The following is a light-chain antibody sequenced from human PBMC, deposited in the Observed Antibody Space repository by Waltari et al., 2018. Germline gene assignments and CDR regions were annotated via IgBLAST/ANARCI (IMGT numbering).Light chain of an antibody. Sequence: DIQMTRSPSSLSASVGDRVTITCQASQDITNYLNWYQQKPGKAPKLLIYDASNLETGVPLRFSGSGSATEFTFTISGLQPEDIGTYYCQQYDNFPLTFGGGTKVEIK. CDR1: QDITNY. CDR3: QQYDNFPLT. J-gene: IGKJ4*01. CDR2: DAS. V-gene: IGKV1-33*01.